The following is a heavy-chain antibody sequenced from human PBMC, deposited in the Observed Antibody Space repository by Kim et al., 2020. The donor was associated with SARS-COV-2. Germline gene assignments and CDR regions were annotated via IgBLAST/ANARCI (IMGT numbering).Heavy chain of an antibody. CDR3: AKELRSRAGAVAGTFDY. CDR2: ISGSGGST. D-gene: IGHD6-19*01. J-gene: IGHJ4*02. Sequence: GGSLRLSCAASGFTFSSYAMSWVRQAPGKGLEWVSAISGSGGSTYYADSVKGRFTISRDNSKNTLYLQMNSLRAEDTAVYYCAKELRSRAGAVAGTFDYWGQGTLVTVSS. CDR1: GFTFSSYA. V-gene: IGHV3-23*01.